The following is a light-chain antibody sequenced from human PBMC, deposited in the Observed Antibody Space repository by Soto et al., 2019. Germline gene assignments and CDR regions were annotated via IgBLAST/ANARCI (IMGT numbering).Light chain of an antibody. V-gene: IGKV1-5*03. CDR2: KAS. J-gene: IGKJ1*01. CDR1: QNINSW. CDR3: LQYNYYLT. Sequence: DIQMTQSPSTLSASVGDRVTITCRASQNINSWLAWYQQKPGQGPGLLIYKASTLESGVPSRFTGTQSGTEFTLTISSLQPDDYATYFCLQYNYYLTFGKGTRIEVK.